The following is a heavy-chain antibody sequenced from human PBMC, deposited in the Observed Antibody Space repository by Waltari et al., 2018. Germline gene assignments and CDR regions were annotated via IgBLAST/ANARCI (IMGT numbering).Heavy chain of an antibody. V-gene: IGHV1-2*02. CDR1: GYTFTGYY. D-gene: IGHD2-2*02. Sequence: QVQLVQSGAEVKKPGASVKVSCKASGYTFTGYYMHWVRQAPGQGLEWMGWINPNSGGTNYAQKFQGRVTMTRDTSISTAYMELSRLRSDDTAVYYCARGPDCSSTSCYRGVWFDPWGQGTLVTVSS. CDR3: ARGPDCSSTSCYRGVWFDP. CDR2: INPNSGGT. J-gene: IGHJ5*02.